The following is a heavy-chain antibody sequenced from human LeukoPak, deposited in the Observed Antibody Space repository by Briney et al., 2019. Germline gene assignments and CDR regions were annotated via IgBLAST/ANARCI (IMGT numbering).Heavy chain of an antibody. V-gene: IGHV3-53*01. CDR1: GFSVSNNY. CDR3: ARADYVSGSYERDY. D-gene: IGHD3-10*01. Sequence: GGSLRLSCAASGFSVSNNYMSWVRQAPGKGLEWVSVIYLGDATYYADSVKGRFTISRDNSKNTLYLRMNSLRAEDTAVYYCARADYVSGSYERDYWGQGTLVTVSS. J-gene: IGHJ4*02. CDR2: IYLGDAT.